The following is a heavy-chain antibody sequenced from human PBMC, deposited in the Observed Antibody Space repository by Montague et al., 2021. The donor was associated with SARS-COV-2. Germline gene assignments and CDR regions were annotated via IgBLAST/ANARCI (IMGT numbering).Heavy chain of an antibody. J-gene: IGHJ4*02. D-gene: IGHD3-22*01. V-gene: IGHV4-59*01. CDR2: IYYCGTT. CDR1: GGSMRDYD. CDR3: ARVHYYPAYVDS. Sequence: SETLSLTCTVSGGSMRDYDWSWIRQPPGEGLELIGYIYYCGTTDXXPSLNSRVTLSLDTSKNQYSLNLRSVTAADTAFYYCARVHYYPAYVDSWGQGTLVSVSS.